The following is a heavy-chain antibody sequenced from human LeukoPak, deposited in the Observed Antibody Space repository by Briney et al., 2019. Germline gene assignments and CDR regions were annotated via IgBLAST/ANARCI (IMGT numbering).Heavy chain of an antibody. CDR1: GGSISSGSYY. CDR2: IYASGST. J-gene: IGHJ6*03. CDR3: ATQSATYYYYYMDV. Sequence: SETLSLTCTVSGGSISSGSYYWSWIRQPAGKGLEWFGRIYASGSTNYNPSLKSRVTISVDTSKNQFSLKLSSVTAADTAVYYCATQSATYYYYYMDVWGKGTTVTASS. D-gene: IGHD2-15*01. V-gene: IGHV4-61*02.